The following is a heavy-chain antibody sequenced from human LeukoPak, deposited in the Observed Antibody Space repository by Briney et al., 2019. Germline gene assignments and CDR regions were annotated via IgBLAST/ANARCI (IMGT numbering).Heavy chain of an antibody. J-gene: IGHJ4*02. Sequence: PGGSLRLSCAASGFTFSSYAMSWVRQAPGKGLEWVSAISGSGGSTYYADSVKGRFTISRDNSKNTLFLQMNSLKAEDTAVYYCARDLVGRDGYTFYGGHWGQGTLVTVSS. V-gene: IGHV3-23*01. CDR2: ISGSGGST. D-gene: IGHD5-24*01. CDR1: GFTFSSYA. CDR3: ARDLVGRDGYTFYGGH.